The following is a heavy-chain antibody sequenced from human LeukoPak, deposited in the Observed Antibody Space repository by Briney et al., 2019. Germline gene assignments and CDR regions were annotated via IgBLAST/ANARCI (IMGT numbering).Heavy chain of an antibody. J-gene: IGHJ4*02. Sequence: QTGGSPRLSCAASGITVSTNYMSWVRQAPGKGLEWVSIAFSDGRTFYADSVKGRFTISRDSSKNTVFLQMNSLRAEDTAVYYCARGDFDYWGQGTLVTVSS. CDR1: GITVSTNY. CDR3: ARGDFDY. V-gene: IGHV3-53*01. CDR2: AFSDGRT.